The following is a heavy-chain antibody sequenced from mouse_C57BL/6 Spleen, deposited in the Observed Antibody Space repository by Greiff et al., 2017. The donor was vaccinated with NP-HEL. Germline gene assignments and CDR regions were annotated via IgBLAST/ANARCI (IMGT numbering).Heavy chain of an antibody. CDR2: ISSGGDYI. D-gene: IGHD2-5*01. CDR1: GFTFSSYA. Sequence: EVQLMESGEGLVKPGGSLKLSCAASGFTFSSYAMSWVRQTPEKRLEWVAYISSGGDYIYYADTVKGRFTISRDNARNTLYLQMSSLKSEDTAMYYCTRDSSNPFAYWGQGTLVTVSA. CDR3: TRDSSNPFAY. J-gene: IGHJ3*01. V-gene: IGHV5-9-1*02.